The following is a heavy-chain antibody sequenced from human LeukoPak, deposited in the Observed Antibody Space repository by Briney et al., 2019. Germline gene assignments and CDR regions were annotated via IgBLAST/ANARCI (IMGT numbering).Heavy chain of an antibody. Sequence: GGSLRLSCAASGFTFSSYGMHWVRQAPGKGLEWVAFIRYDGSNKYYADSVKGRFTISRDNSKNTLYLQMNSLGAEDTAVYYCAKVVVPAARARGGDWFDPWGQGTLVTVSS. D-gene: IGHD2-2*01. CDR1: GFTFSSYG. J-gene: IGHJ5*02. V-gene: IGHV3-30*02. CDR2: IRYDGSNK. CDR3: AKVVVPAARARGGDWFDP.